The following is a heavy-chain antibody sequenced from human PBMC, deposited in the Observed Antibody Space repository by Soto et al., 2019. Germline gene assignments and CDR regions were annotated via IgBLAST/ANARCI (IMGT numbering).Heavy chain of an antibody. CDR2: IIPILGVA. Sequence: QVQLVQSGAEVKKPGSSVKVSCKASGGPFSTYTISWVRQAPGQGLEWMGRIIPILGVANYAQKFQGRVSXXXXXXXXXXXXXXXXLRSEDTAMYYCAKVRGGADAEGYYFDFWGQGTLVTVSS. D-gene: IGHD3-10*01. J-gene: IGHJ4*02. V-gene: IGHV1-69*02. CDR3: AKVRGGADAEGYYFDF. CDR1: GGPFSTYT.